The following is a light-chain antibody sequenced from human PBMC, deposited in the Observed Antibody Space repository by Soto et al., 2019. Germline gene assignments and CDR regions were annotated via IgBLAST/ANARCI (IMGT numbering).Light chain of an antibody. V-gene: IGKV3-15*01. J-gene: IGKJ2*01. Sequence: EIAMTQSPATLSVSPGERATLSCRASQSVSSNLAWYQQTPGQAPRLLIYGASTRATGIPARFSGSGSGREITLTISSLQSEDFAVYYCGQYNNWSPYTFGQGTKLETK. CDR2: GAS. CDR3: GQYNNWSPYT. CDR1: QSVSSN.